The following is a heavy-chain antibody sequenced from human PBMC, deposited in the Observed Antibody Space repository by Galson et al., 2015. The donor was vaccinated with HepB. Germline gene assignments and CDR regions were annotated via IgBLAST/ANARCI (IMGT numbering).Heavy chain of an antibody. Sequence: SLRLSCAASGFTFSSYGMHWVRQAPGKGLEWVAVIWYDGSNKYYADSVKGRFTISRDNSKNTLYLQMNSLRAEDTAVYYCARDQGYSNLNYYYYYGMDVWGQGTTVTVSS. CDR1: GFTFSSYG. D-gene: IGHD4-11*01. V-gene: IGHV3-33*01. J-gene: IGHJ6*02. CDR2: IWYDGSNK. CDR3: ARDQGYSNLNYYYYYGMDV.